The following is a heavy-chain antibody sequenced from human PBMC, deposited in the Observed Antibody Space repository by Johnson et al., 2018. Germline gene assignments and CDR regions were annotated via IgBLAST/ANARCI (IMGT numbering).Heavy chain of an antibody. CDR1: GFRFSIYA. Sequence: VQLVESGGGLVRPGESLRLSCAASGFRFSIYAMSWIRQAPGKGLEWVSAVSGSGSTTHYTDSLKGRFTVSRDNSKNTLYLQMNSLRAEDTAVYYCAKYEQYLVQYFQDWGQGTLVTVSS. V-gene: IGHV3-23*04. CDR2: VSGSGSTT. D-gene: IGHD6-13*01. CDR3: AKYEQYLVQYFQD. J-gene: IGHJ1*01.